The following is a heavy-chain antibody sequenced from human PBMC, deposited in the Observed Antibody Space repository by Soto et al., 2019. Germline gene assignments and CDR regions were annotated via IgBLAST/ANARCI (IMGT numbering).Heavy chain of an antibody. CDR3: AKADDGGTHFEN. V-gene: IGHV3-13*01. J-gene: IGHJ4*02. D-gene: IGHD4-17*01. CDR1: GFTVSRYD. Sequence: GGSLRLSCAASGFTVSRYDMHWVRQATGKGLEWVSVIGSAGDTYYPGTVKGRFTISRENAQNSLYLHMTSLRAEDTAVYYCAKADDGGTHFENWGQGTLVTVPQ. CDR2: IGSAGDT.